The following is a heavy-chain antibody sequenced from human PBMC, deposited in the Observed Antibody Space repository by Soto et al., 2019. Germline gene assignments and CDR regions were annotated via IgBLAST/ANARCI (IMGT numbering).Heavy chain of an antibody. CDR2: ISGSGGST. CDR3: AKDCSHCSNRVCPNCFDT. CDR1: GFTFSSYA. J-gene: IGHJ5*02. Sequence: GGSLRLSCAASGFTFSSYAMSWVRQAPGKGLEWVSAISGSGGSTYYAESVMGRFTISRDNSKNTKYLQMNSLRDEDKAVYYCAKDCSHCSNRVCPNCFDTWGQGTLVTVSS. D-gene: IGHD2-8*01. V-gene: IGHV3-23*01.